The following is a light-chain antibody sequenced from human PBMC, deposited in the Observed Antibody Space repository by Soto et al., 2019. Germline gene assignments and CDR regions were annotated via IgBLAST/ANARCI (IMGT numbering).Light chain of an antibody. CDR3: QQANSFPLT. Sequence: DIQMTQSPSSVSASVGDRVTITCRASQRISSWLAWYQQKPGKAPKLLIYGASNLQSGVPSRFSGSGSGADFTLTISSLQPEDFATYFCQQANSFPLTVGGGTKVDIK. CDR2: GAS. CDR1: QRISSW. V-gene: IGKV1-12*01. J-gene: IGKJ4*01.